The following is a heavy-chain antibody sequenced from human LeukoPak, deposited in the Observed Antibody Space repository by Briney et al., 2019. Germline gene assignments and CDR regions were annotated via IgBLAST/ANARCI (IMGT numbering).Heavy chain of an antibody. V-gene: IGHV4-34*01. CDR2: INHSGST. CDR3: ARAPRGAAAGTLYFQH. CDR1: GGSFXGYY. J-gene: IGHJ1*01. Sequence: PSETLSLTCAVYGGSFXGYYWSWIRQPXXXXXXXXXEINHSGSTNYNPSLKSRVTISVDTSKNQFSLKLSSVTAADTAVYYCARAPRGAAAGTLYFQHWGQGTLVTVSS. D-gene: IGHD6-13*01.